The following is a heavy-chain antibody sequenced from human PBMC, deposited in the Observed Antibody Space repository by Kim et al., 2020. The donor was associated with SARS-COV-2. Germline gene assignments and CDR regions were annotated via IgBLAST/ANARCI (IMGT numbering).Heavy chain of an antibody. D-gene: IGHD2-21*02. CDR3: ARIGDFSLKD. Sequence: SETLSLTCTVSGVSINNYYWSWIRQPPGKGLEWIGYIYYSETTNYNPSLKSQVTISLDTSKNQFSLKLSSVTAADTAVYYCARIGDFSLKDWGQGTLVTVSS. CDR1: GVSINNYY. J-gene: IGHJ4*02. CDR2: IYYSETT. V-gene: IGHV4-59*13.